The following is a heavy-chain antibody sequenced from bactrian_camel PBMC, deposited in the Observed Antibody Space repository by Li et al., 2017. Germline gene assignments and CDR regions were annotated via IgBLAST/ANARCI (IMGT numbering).Heavy chain of an antibody. CDR1: GFTFGDSD. V-gene: IGHV3S55*01. CDR3: APHAIGGVAVTRPWDSCGR. J-gene: IGHJ4*01. Sequence: QVQLVESGGGSVQAGGSLRLSCVASGFTFGDSDMGWYRQAPGNECELVSTITADGTAYYASVKGRFAVSRDNAKKEVYLQMNSLKPEDTAVYYCAPHAIGGVAVTRPWDSCGRWGQGTQVTVS. D-gene: IGHD2*01. CDR2: ITADGTA.